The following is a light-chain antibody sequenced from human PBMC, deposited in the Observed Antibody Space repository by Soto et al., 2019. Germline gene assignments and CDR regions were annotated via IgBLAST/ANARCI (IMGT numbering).Light chain of an antibody. V-gene: IGKV1-39*01. J-gene: IGKJ4*01. CDR3: QESYTTPAVS. CDR2: ATS. CDR1: QNIDNY. Sequence: IQMTQSKTSLSASLGDRVTITCRASQNIDNYLNWYQQKPGKAPKFLIYATSTLQSGVPSRFSGSGSGTEFTLTISSLQAEDFATYFCQESYTTPAVSFGGGTMVDVK.